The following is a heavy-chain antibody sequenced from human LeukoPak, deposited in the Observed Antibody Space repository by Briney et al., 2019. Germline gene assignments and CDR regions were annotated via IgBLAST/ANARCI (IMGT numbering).Heavy chain of an antibody. CDR2: IYYSGST. J-gene: IGHJ4*02. CDR1: GYSISSGYY. V-gene: IGHV4-38-2*01. Sequence: SETLSLTCAVSGYSISSGYYWGWIRQPPGKGLEWIGSIYYSGSTYYNPSLKSRVTISVDTSKNQFSLKLSSVTAADTAVYYCARSPPQYYYDSSGYSDFDYWGQGTLVTVSS. D-gene: IGHD3-22*01. CDR3: ARSPPQYYYDSSGYSDFDY.